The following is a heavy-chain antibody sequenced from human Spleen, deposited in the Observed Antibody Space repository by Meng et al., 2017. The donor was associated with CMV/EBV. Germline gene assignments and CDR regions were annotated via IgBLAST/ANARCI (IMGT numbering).Heavy chain of an antibody. CDR1: GYTLIGYY. CDR3: ARERYLEPAASPAYYYYGIDV. J-gene: IGHJ6*02. Sequence: VKVSCKASGYTLIGYYMHWVRQAPGQGLEWMGWINPHSGDTNYAQKFQGRVAMASDTSISTAYVELSRLRSDDTAIYYCARERYLEPAASPAYYYYGIDVWGQGTTVTVSS. V-gene: IGHV1-2*02. CDR2: INPHSGDT. D-gene: IGHD2-2*01.